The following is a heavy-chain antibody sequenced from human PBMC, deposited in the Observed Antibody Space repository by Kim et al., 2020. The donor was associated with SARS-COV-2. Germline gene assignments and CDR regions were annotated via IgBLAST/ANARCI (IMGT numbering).Heavy chain of an antibody. CDR3: AKDRRLRYYYDTPQNAFDI. CDR1: GFTFSSYG. CDR2: ISYDGSNK. Sequence: GGSLRLSCAASGFTFSSYGMHWVRQAPGKGLEWVAVISYDGSNKYYADSVKGRFTISRDNSKNTLYLQMNSLRAEDTAVYYCAKDRRLRYYYDTPQNAFDIWGQGTMVTVSS. J-gene: IGHJ3*02. V-gene: IGHV3-30*18. D-gene: IGHD3-22*01.